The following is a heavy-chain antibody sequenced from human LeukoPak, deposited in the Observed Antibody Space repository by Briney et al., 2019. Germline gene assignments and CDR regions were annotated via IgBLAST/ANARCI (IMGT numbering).Heavy chain of an antibody. D-gene: IGHD3-22*01. Sequence: SVKVSCKASGGTFSSYAISWVRQAPGQGLEWMGGIIPIFGTANYAQKFQGRITITADESTSTAYMELSSLRSEDTAVYYCARGVLLGGYYLSWGQGTLVTVSS. V-gene: IGHV1-69*01. CDR3: ARGVLLGGYYLS. J-gene: IGHJ5*02. CDR1: GGTFSSYA. CDR2: IIPIFGTA.